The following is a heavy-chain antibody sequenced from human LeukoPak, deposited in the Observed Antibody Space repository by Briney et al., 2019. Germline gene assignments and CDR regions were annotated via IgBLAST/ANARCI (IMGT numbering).Heavy chain of an antibody. CDR2: ISGSGGST. V-gene: IGHV3-23*01. CDR1: GFTFSSYA. Sequence: GRSLRLSCAASGFTFSSYAMSWVRQAPGKGLEWVSAISGSGGSTYYADSVEGRFTISRDNSKNTLYLQMNSLRAEDTAVYYCAKDAGPGIAVASEYFQHWGQGTLVTVSS. CDR3: AKDAGPGIAVASEYFQH. D-gene: IGHD6-19*01. J-gene: IGHJ1*01.